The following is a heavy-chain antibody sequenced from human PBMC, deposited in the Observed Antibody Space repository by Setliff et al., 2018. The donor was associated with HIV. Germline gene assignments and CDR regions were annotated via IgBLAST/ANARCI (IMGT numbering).Heavy chain of an antibody. CDR1: RFTFSDHP. Sequence: PGGSLRLSCTASRFTFSDHPMHWVRQTPFKGLEWLAATSFDGRNEYYTDSVKGRFSISRDNSKSALYLELNSLTTDDTAIYYCARDGAYSGYMTPHYFYYIDVWGKGTAVTVSS. V-gene: IGHV3-30*04. D-gene: IGHD3-22*01. CDR3: ARDGAYSGYMTPHYFYYIDV. J-gene: IGHJ6*03. CDR2: TSFDGRNE.